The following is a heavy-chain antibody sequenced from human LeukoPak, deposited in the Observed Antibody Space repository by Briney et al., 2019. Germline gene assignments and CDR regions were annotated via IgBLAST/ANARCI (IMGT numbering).Heavy chain of an antibody. CDR3: AKRGSYCFDY. V-gene: IGHV3-23*01. Sequence: PGASLRLSCAASGFTFTSYAMSWVRQAPGKGLEWVSTIYDNTYYADSVKGRFTISRDNSKNTLYLQMNSLRAEDTAVYYCAKRGSYCFDYFGQGTLVTVST. CDR2: IYDNT. D-gene: IGHD6-13*01. J-gene: IGHJ4*02. CDR1: GFTFTSYA.